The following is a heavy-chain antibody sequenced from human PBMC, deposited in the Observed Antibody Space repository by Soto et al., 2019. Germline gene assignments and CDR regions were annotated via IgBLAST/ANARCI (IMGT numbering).Heavy chain of an antibody. Sequence: GGSLRLSCAASGFTFNTYSMNWVRQAPGKGLEWVSSVSGSATYRYYADSVRGRFTISRDDAKHTLYLQMDSLRAEDTAVYYCVRDLNTVTTAYLHHWGQGTLVTVSS. D-gene: IGHD4-17*01. CDR2: VSGSATYR. J-gene: IGHJ1*01. CDR1: GFTFNTYS. V-gene: IGHV3-21*01. CDR3: VRDLNTVTTAYLHH.